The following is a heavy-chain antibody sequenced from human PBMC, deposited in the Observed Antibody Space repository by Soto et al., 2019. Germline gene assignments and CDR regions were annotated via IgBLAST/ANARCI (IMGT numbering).Heavy chain of an antibody. D-gene: IGHD2-2*01. J-gene: IGHJ5*02. CDR1: GFTFSSYA. CDR3: AKYRIVVVPAAGFDP. Sequence: PGGFLRLACAASGFTFSSYAMSWVRQAPGKGLEWVSAISGSGGSTYYADSVKGRFTISRDNSKNTLYLQMNSLRAEDTAVYYCAKYRIVVVPAAGFDPWGQGTLVTGSS. V-gene: IGHV3-23*01. CDR2: ISGSGGST.